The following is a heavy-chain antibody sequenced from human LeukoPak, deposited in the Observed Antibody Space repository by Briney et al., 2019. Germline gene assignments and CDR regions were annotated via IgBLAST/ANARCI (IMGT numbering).Heavy chain of an antibody. CDR2: IYPGDSDT. D-gene: IGHD2-2*01. J-gene: IGHJ6*02. CDR1: GYSFTSYW. V-gene: IGHV5-51*01. CDR3: ARRDGYCSSTSCYADYYYGMDV. Sequence: GESLKISCKGSGYSFTSYWIGWVSQMPGKGLEWMRIIYPGDSDTTYSPSFQGRVTISADKSISTAYLQWSSLKASDTAMYYCARRDGYCSSTSCYADYYYGMDVWGQGTTVTVSS.